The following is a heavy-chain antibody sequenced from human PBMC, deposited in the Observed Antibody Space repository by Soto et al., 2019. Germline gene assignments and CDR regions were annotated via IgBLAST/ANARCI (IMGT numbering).Heavy chain of an antibody. Sequence: QVLLQESGPGLVQPSGTLSLSCVVSGVSISSNYYWGWVRQSPGKGLEWLGDMSHIGSVNYNPSLQSRVPISMDRYQTQFSLKLTSVTAEDTAVSYCARSFGWYAIDYWGQGSLVVVSS. CDR2: MSHIGSV. D-gene: IGHD6-19*01. V-gene: IGHV4-4*02. J-gene: IGHJ4*02. CDR1: GVSISSNYY. CDR3: ARSFGWYAIDY.